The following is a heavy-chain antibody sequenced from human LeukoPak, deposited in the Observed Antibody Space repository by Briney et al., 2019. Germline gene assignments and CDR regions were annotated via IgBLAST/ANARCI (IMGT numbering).Heavy chain of an antibody. V-gene: IGHV1-2*02. Sequence: ASVKVSCKASGYTFTSYDINWVRQAPGQGLEWMGWINPNSGGTNYAQKFQGRVTMTRDTSISTAYMELSRLRSDDTAVYYCARDLGTAAAILGPFDYWGQGTLVTVSS. CDR3: ARDLGTAAAILGPFDY. J-gene: IGHJ4*02. CDR2: INPNSGGT. CDR1: GYTFTSYD. D-gene: IGHD2-2*01.